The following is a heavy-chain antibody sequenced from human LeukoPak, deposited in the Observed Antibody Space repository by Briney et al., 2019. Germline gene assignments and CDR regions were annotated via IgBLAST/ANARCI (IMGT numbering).Heavy chain of an antibody. CDR1: GYTFTSYG. CDR2: ISTYTGNT. D-gene: IGHD3-22*01. CDR3: ARGYYDSSGYYSYGVDY. V-gene: IGHV1-18*01. J-gene: IGHJ4*02. Sequence: ASVKVSCKASGYTFTSYGITWVRQAPGQGLEWMGWISTYTGNTNYAQKFQGRVTITADKSTSTAYMELSSLRSEDTAVYYCARGYYDSSGYYSYGVDYWGQGTLVTVSS.